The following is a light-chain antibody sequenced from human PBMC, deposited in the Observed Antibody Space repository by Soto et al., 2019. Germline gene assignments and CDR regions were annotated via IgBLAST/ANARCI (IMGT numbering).Light chain of an antibody. CDR2: GAS. CDR1: QTVSSNY. CDR3: QQYTGPPTT. J-gene: IGKJ5*01. Sequence: EIILTQSPDTLSLSPVEIATLSFMASQTVSSNYLAWCQQRPGQAPRLLIYGASTRAAGIPDRFSGSGSGTDFTLTITRLEPEDSAVYFCQQYTGPPTTFGQGTRLEIK. V-gene: IGKV3-20*01.